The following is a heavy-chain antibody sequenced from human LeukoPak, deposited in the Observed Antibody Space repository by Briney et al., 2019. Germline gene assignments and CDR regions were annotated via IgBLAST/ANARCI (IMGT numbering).Heavy chain of an antibody. CDR3: ARDDYYYGSGSYYNVDY. Sequence: GGSLRLSCAASGFTFSDYYMSWIRQAPGKGLEWVSYISSSSSTIYYADSVKGRFTISRDNVKKSLYLQMNSLRDEDTAVYYCARDDYYYGSGSYYNVDYWGQGTLVTVSS. CDR2: ISSSSSTI. D-gene: IGHD3-10*01. V-gene: IGHV3-11*04. CDR1: GFTFSDYY. J-gene: IGHJ4*02.